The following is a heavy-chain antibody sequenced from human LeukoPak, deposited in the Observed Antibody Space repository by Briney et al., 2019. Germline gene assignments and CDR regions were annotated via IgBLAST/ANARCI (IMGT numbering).Heavy chain of an antibody. V-gene: IGHV3-21*01. CDR3: ARDPGSGYEEHFDY. CDR1: GFTFSRYS. J-gene: IGHJ4*02. Sequence: GGSLRLSCAASGFTFSRYSMNWVRQAPGKGLEWVSSISSSSSYIYYADSVKGRFIISRDNAKKSLYLQMNSLRAEDTAVYYCARDPGSGYEEHFDYWGQGTLVTVSS. D-gene: IGHD5-12*01. CDR2: ISSSSSYI.